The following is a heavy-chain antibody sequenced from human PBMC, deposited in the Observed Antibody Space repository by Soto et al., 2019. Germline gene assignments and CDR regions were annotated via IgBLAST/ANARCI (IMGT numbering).Heavy chain of an antibody. Sequence: GGSLRLSCAASGFTFSDAWMTWVRQTPEKGLEWVGRIRSNTDGGTADYAAPVQGRFTISRDDSKNTVSLQMNSLKSEDTAVYYCSTDHYSGTYGLFDYWGQGTLVTVSS. V-gene: IGHV3-15*01. CDR2: IRSNTDGGTA. J-gene: IGHJ4*02. CDR3: STDHYSGTYGLFDY. D-gene: IGHD1-26*01. CDR1: GFTFSDAW.